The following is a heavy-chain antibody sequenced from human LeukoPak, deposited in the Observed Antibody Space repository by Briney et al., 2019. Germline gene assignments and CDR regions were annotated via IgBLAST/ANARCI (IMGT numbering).Heavy chain of an antibody. V-gene: IGHV3-21*01. CDR2: ISSSGSYI. D-gene: IGHD5-12*01. CDR3: AKSMVATRSFDY. J-gene: IGHJ4*02. Sequence: GGSLRLSCAASGFTLSSYSMNWVRQAPGKGLEWVSCISSSGSYIYYADSVKGRFTFSRDNAKNSLYLQMDSLRAEDTAVYYCAKSMVATRSFDYWGQGTLVTVSS. CDR1: GFTLSSYS.